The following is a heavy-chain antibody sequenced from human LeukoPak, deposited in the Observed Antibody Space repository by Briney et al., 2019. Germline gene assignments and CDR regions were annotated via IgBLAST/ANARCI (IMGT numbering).Heavy chain of an antibody. CDR2: FDPEDGET. V-gene: IGHV1-24*01. J-gene: IGHJ4*02. CDR1: GHTLTELS. D-gene: IGHD5-18*01. Sequence: ASVKVSCKVSGHTLTELSMHWVRQAPGKGLEWMGGFDPEDGETIYAQKFQGRVTMTEDTSTDTAYMELSSLRSEDTAVYYCATGSLHSYGYVFDYWGQGTLVTVSS. CDR3: ATGSLHSYGYVFDY.